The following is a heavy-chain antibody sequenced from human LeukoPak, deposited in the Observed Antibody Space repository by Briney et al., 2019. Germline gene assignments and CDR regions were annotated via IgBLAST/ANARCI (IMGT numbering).Heavy chain of an antibody. CDR3: ARVSLGASFYYYMDV. V-gene: IGHV1-69*06. J-gene: IGHJ6*03. D-gene: IGHD3-16*01. Sequence: SVKVSCKASGGTFSSYAISWVRQAPGQGLEWMGGIIPIFGTANYAQKFQGRVTITADKSTSTAYMELSSLRSEDTAVYYCARVSLGASFYYYMDVWGKGTTVTVSS. CDR1: GGTFSSYA. CDR2: IIPIFGTA.